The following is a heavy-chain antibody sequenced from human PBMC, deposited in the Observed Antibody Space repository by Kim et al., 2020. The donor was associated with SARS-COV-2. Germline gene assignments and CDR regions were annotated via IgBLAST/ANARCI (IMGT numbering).Heavy chain of an antibody. CDR3: ANRKAVGATFDY. CDR2: ISRSGGST. V-gene: IGHV3-23*01. D-gene: IGHD1-26*01. Sequence: GGSLRLSCAASGFTFSSYAMSWVRQAPGKGLEWVSAISRSGGSTYYADSVKGRFTISRDNSKNTLYLQMNSLRAEDTAVYYCANRKAVGATFDYWGEGTLVGVSS. J-gene: IGHJ4*02. CDR1: GFTFSSYA.